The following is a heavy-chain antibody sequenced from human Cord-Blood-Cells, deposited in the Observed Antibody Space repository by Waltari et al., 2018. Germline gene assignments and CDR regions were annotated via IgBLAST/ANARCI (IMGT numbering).Heavy chain of an antibody. J-gene: IGHJ2*01. Sequence: QVQLVQSGAEVKKPGSSVKVSCKASGGTFSSYAISWVRQAPGQGLEWMGGIIPIFGTANYAQKFQGRVTITADESTSTAYMELSSLRSEDTAVYYCAREAGRYCGGDCYLYWYFDLWGRGTLVTVSS. V-gene: IGHV1-69*01. CDR3: AREAGRYCGGDCYLYWYFDL. D-gene: IGHD2-21*02. CDR2: IIPIFGTA. CDR1: GGTFSSYA.